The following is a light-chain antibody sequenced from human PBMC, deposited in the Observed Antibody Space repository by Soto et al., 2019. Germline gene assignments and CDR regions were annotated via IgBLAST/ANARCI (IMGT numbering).Light chain of an antibody. Sequence: QAVVTQPPSASGTPGQRVTISCSGSSSNIGSNTVNWYQQLPGAAPKLLIYSNSQRPSGVPARFSASKSGTSASLVISGLQSEDEADYYCAAWDDSLNGHVVFGGGTKVTVL. V-gene: IGLV1-44*01. CDR2: SNS. J-gene: IGLJ2*01. CDR3: AAWDDSLNGHVV. CDR1: SSNIGSNT.